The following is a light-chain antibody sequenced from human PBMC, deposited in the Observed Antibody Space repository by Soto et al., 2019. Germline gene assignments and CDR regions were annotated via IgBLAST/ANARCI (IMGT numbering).Light chain of an antibody. CDR3: AAWDDSLNGYVV. Sequence: QSVLTQAPSASGTPGQRGTISCFGSTSNIGSNPVKWYQQLPGAAPKLLMFNTYQRASGVPDRFSGSKSGTSASLAISDLQSEDEAHYYCAAWDDSLNGYVVFGGGTKVTVL. V-gene: IGLV1-44*01. CDR1: TSNIGSNP. CDR2: NTY. J-gene: IGLJ2*01.